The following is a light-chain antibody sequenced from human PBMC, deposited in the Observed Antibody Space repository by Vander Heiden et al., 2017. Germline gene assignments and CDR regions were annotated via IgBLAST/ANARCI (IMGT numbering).Light chain of an antibody. V-gene: IGKV3-11*01. Sequence: IVLTQSPATLSLSPGERATLPCRASQSVSSYLAWYQQKPGQAPRLLIYDASNRATGIPARFSGSGSGTDFTLTISSREPEDFAVYYCQQRSNWPPYTFGQGTKLEIK. CDR2: DAS. CDR3: QQRSNWPPYT. J-gene: IGKJ2*01. CDR1: QSVSSY.